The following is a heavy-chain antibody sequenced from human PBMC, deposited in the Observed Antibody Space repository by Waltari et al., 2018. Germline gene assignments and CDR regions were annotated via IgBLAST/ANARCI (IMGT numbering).Heavy chain of an antibody. J-gene: IGHJ4*02. CDR3: TRDLYYDILTGQIYYFDY. V-gene: IGHV3-49*03. Sequence: EVQLVESGGGLVQPGRSLRLSCTASGFTFGDYAMSWFRQAPGKGLEWVGFIRSKAYGGTTEYAASVKGRFTISRDDSKSIAYLQMNSLKTEDTAVYYCTRDLYYDILTGQIYYFDYWGQGTLVTVSS. CDR1: GFTFGDYA. CDR2: IRSKAYGGTT. D-gene: IGHD3-9*01.